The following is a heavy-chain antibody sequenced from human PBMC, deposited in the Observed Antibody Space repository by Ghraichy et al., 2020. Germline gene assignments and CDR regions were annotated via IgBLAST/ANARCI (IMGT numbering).Heavy chain of an antibody. CDR2: ISGSGGNT. CDR3: AKVMGEGQWLAYFDF. J-gene: IGHJ4*02. CDR1: GFTFNTYA. Sequence: GGSLRLSCAASGFTFNTYAMTWVRQAPGKGLEWVAGISGSGGNTYYADSVKGRFTISRDTSKNTLDMQMNSLRPEDTALYYCAKVMGEGQWLAYFDFWGQGTLVTVSS. V-gene: IGHV3-23*01. D-gene: IGHD6-19*01.